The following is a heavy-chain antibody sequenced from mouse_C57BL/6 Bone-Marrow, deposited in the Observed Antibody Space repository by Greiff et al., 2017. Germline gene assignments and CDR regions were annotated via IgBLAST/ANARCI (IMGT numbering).Heavy chain of an antibody. Sequence: VQLKESGPGLVKPSQSLSLTCSVTGYSITSGYYWNWIRQFPGNKLEWMGYISYDGSNNYNPSLKNRISITRDTSKNQFFLKLNSVTTEDTATYYCARVGYYYGSRVDYWGQGTSVTVSS. CDR1: GYSITSGYY. CDR2: ISYDGSN. D-gene: IGHD1-1*01. V-gene: IGHV3-6*01. CDR3: ARVGYYYGSRVDY. J-gene: IGHJ4*01.